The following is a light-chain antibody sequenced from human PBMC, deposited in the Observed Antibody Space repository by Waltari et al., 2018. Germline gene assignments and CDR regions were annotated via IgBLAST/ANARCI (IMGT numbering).Light chain of an antibody. Sequence: DVVMTQSPLSLPVTLGQPASISCRSSQSLVYSDGNTYLNWLQQRPGQSPRRLIYKVSTRDSGVPDRFSGSGSGTDFTLKISRVEAEDVGVYYCMQGTHWRGYTFGQGTKLEIK. CDR3: MQGTHWRGYT. CDR2: KVS. CDR1: QSLVYSDGNTY. V-gene: IGKV2-30*01. J-gene: IGKJ2*01.